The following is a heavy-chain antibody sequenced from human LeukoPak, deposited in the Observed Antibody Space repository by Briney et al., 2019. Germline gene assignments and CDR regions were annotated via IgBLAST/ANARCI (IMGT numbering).Heavy chain of an antibody. Sequence: PGGSLRLSCAASGFTFSSYAMSWVRQAPGKGLEWVSAISGSGGSTYYADSVKGRFTISRDNSKNTLYLQMNSLRAEDTAVYYCATDLLPSRFDIPGGSWGQGTLVTVSS. D-gene: IGHD3-9*01. CDR1: GFTFSSYA. CDR2: ISGSGGST. J-gene: IGHJ5*02. V-gene: IGHV3-23*01. CDR3: ATDLLPSRFDIPGGS.